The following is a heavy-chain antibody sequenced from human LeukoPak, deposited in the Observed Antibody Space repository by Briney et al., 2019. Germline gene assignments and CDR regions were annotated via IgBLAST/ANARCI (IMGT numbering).Heavy chain of an antibody. CDR3: ARALVGAATLSY. D-gene: IGHD1-26*01. CDR2: IYPGDSDT. V-gene: IGHV5-51*01. J-gene: IGHJ4*02. Sequence: GESLKISCKGSGYTFASSWIAWVRQMPGKGLEWMGVIYPGDSDTRYSPSFQGQVTLSADKSISTAYLQWSSLKASDTAIYYCARALVGAATLSYWGQGTLVTVSS. CDR1: GYTFASSW.